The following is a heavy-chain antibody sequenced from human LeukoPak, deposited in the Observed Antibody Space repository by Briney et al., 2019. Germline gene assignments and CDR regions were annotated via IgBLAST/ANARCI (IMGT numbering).Heavy chain of an antibody. CDR3: ARGHQPPYYGMDV. V-gene: IGHV1-69*08. Sequence: SVKVSCKASGGTFSSYTISWVRQAPGQGLECMGRIIPILGKANYAQKFQGRVTITADKSTSTAYMELNSLRSEDTAVFYCARGHQPPYYGMDVWGQGTTVTVSS. J-gene: IGHJ6*02. CDR2: IIPILGKA. CDR1: GGTFSSYT.